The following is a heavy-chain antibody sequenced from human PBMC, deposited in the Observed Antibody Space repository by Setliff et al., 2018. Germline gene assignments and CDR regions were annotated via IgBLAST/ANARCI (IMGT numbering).Heavy chain of an antibody. CDR3: AREQWLDPPGYYYMDV. J-gene: IGHJ6*03. Sequence: SETLSLTCTVSGGSISSYYWSWIRQPAGKGLEWIGHIYIGGSANYNPSLKSRVTMSIDTSKKQFSLKLKSVTAADMAVYYCAREQWLDPPGYYYMDVWAKGTTVTVSS. CDR1: GGSISSYY. CDR2: IYIGGSA. D-gene: IGHD6-19*01. V-gene: IGHV4-4*07.